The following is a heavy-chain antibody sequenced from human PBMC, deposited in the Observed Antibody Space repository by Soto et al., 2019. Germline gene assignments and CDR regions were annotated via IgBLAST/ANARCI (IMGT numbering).Heavy chain of an antibody. J-gene: IGHJ5*02. Sequence: QLLQSGGGLVQPGGSLTLSCAASGFTFGTTDMSWVRQAPGEGLEWVSTIDGSGGITYYADSVKGRFTISRDNSRNTVYLHMNSLRGGDTALYYCVKNSGWFTTWCQGALVTVSS. CDR3: VKNSGWFTT. CDR1: GFTFGTTD. D-gene: IGHD6-19*01. V-gene: IGHV3-23*01. CDR2: IDGSGGIT.